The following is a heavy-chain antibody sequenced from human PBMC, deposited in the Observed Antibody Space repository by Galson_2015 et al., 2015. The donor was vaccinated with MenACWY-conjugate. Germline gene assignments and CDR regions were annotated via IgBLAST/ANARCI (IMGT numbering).Heavy chain of an antibody. Sequence: SLRLSCAASGFAFANYAMSWVRQAPGKGPEWVASLTSAHATTYYADSVKGRFTISRDNSKDTLFLQMNSLSVDDTAVYYCAKTRGASFYFDSWGQGTLVTVSS. CDR3: AKTRGASFYFDS. V-gene: IGHV3-23*01. D-gene: IGHD1-26*01. CDR1: GFAFANYA. CDR2: LTSAHATT. J-gene: IGHJ4*02.